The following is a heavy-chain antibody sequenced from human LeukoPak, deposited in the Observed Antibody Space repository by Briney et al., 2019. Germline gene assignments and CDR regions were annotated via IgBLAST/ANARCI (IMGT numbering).Heavy chain of an antibody. V-gene: IGHV4-59*08. J-gene: IGHJ4*02. CDR1: GVSINSHY. Sequence: SQTLSLTCAVSGVSINSHYWSWIRQSPGRRLEWIGHISDKGTTKYNPSLKSRVIISADTSKNHLSLNLTSVFAADTAIYYCARRDAGRNYCDYWGQGILVTVSS. CDR2: ISDKGTT. D-gene: IGHD1-14*01. CDR3: ARRDAGRNYCDY.